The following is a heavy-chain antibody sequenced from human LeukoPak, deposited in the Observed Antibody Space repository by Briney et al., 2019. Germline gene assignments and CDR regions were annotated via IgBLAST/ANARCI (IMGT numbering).Heavy chain of an antibody. Sequence: GGSLRLSCAASGFTFSSYAMHWVRQAPGKGLEWVAVISYDGSNKYYADSVKGRFTISRDNSKKTLYLQMNSLRAEDTAVYYCARDRAWNYFDYWGQGTLVTVSS. J-gene: IGHJ4*02. CDR1: GFTFSSYA. CDR3: ARDRAWNYFDY. D-gene: IGHD3-3*01. V-gene: IGHV3-30-3*01. CDR2: ISYDGSNK.